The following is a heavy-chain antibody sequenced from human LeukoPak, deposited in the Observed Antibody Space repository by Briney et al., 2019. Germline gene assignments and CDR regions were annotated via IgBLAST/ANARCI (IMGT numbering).Heavy chain of an antibody. V-gene: IGHV3-7*01. CDR2: IKTDGSQI. D-gene: IGHD4-11*01. Sequence: GGSLRLSCVASGFTFSNYWMTWVRQAPGKGLEWVANIKTDGSQIYYVDSVKGRFTISRDNAKNSLYLQMNGLRAEDTAVYMYSTACTGCWGQGTLVTVSS. J-gene: IGHJ4*02. CDR3: STACTGC. CDR1: GFTFSNYW.